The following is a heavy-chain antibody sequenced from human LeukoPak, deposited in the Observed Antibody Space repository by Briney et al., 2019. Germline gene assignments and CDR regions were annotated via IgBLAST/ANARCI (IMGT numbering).Heavy chain of an antibody. CDR3: ARGGDGYINNWFDP. J-gene: IGHJ5*02. CDR1: GYIFTGYY. V-gene: IGHV1-2*02. D-gene: IGHD5-24*01. Sequence: GASVKVCCKASGYIFTGYYIHWLRQAPGQGLEWMGWINSHSGGTNYAQKFQGRVTMTRDTSITTAYMELSRLRSDDTAIYYCARGGDGYINNWFDPWGQGALVTVSS. CDR2: INSHSGGT.